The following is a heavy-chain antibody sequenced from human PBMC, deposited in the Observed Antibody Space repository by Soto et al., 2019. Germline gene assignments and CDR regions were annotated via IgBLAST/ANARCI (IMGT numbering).Heavy chain of an antibody. CDR2: IYHSGST. Sequence: QLQLQEYGSGLVKPSQTLSLTCAVSGGSISSGGYSWSWIRQPPGKGLEWIGYIYHSGSTYYNPSLRGRVTISVDSSKNQVSLKLSSVTAADTAVYYCARGIAARPLGYWGQGTLVTVSS. J-gene: IGHJ4*02. CDR1: GGSISSGGYS. D-gene: IGHD6-6*01. V-gene: IGHV4-30-2*01. CDR3: ARGIAARPLGY.